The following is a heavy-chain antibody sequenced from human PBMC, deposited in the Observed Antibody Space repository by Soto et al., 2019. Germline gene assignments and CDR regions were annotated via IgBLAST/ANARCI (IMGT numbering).Heavy chain of an antibody. CDR1: GYDFTTYG. J-gene: IGHJ4*02. D-gene: IGHD1-1*01. V-gene: IGHV1-18*01. CDR2: ISAHNGNT. Sequence: QVHLVQSGAEVKKPGASVKVSCKGSGYDFTTYGITWVRQAPGQGLEWMAWISAHNGNTDYAQKHQGIVTVTRDTSTSTAYMELRSLRSDDTAVYYCARGRYGDYWGQGALVTVSS. CDR3: ARGRYGDY.